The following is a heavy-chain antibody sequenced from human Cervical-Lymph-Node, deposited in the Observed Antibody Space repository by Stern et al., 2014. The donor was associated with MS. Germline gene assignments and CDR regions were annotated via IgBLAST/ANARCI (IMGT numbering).Heavy chain of an antibody. CDR3: AKEGGPLGVPGYLAYDR. V-gene: IGHV3-30*18. J-gene: IGHJ4*02. Sequence: QVQLVQSGGGAVQPGGSLRLSCTASGFTFRTYGIHWVRQAPGKGLEWVAVISADGETDYYSDSVKGRYKISRDNSRNTVLLQMSRLRLEDTAIYFCAKEGGPLGVPGYLAYDRWGQGTLVTVSS. CDR2: ISADGETD. D-gene: IGHD6-19*01. CDR1: GFTFRTYG.